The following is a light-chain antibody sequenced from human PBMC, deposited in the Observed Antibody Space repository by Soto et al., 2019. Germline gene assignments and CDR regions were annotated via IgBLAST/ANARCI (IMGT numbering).Light chain of an antibody. CDR1: GSSIGTNT. V-gene: IGLV1-44*01. Sequence: QSVLTQPPSASGAPGQRVTISCSGSGSSIGTNTVNWYRQLPGTAPKLLIYGNNQRPSGVPDRFSGSKSGTSASLAISGLQSEDEAEYYCAAWDGSLNKVPFGGGTKLTVL. CDR2: GNN. J-gene: IGLJ2*01. CDR3: AAWDGSLNKVP.